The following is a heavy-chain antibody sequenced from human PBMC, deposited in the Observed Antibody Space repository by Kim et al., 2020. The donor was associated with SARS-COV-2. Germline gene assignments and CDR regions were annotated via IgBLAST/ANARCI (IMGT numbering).Heavy chain of an antibody. Sequence: ASVKVSCKASGYTFTTFSMHWVRQAPGQRLEWMGRINVDNGNTEYSESFQGRVTITRDTSASTAYMELSSLRSEDTAVYYCARNKITMVRGDIRGNFFDPWGQGTLVTVSS. CDR3: ARNKITMVRGDIRGNFFDP. CDR2: INVDNGNT. J-gene: IGHJ5*02. CDR1: GYTFTTFS. V-gene: IGHV1-3*01. D-gene: IGHD3-10*01.